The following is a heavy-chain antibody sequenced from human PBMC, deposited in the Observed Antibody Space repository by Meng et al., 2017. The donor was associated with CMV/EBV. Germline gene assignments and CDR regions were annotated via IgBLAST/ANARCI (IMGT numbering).Heavy chain of an antibody. CDR2: IHYSGGT. CDR1: GGSISSGGYY. J-gene: IGHJ6*02. V-gene: IGHV4-31*03. CDR3: ARDKSAISGLVDHYGMDV. D-gene: IGHD3/OR15-3a*01. Sequence: SETLSLTCTVSGGSISSGGYYWTWVRQHPGKGLEWIGYIHYSGGTYDNPSLRSRVTISVDVFKNQFSPKLSSVTAADTAVYYCARDKSAISGLVDHYGMDVWGQGTTVTVSS.